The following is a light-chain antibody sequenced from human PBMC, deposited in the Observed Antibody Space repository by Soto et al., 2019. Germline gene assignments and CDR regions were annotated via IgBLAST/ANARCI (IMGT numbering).Light chain of an antibody. Sequence: SVLTQPASVSGSPGQSLTISCTGTSGDIGSYNRVSWYQQPPVKATKLIIYEVTDRPSGLSNRFSGSKSGNTASLTISGLQAEDEAEYYCSSYTNINTMACVFGTGTKVT. CDR3: SSYTNINTMACV. J-gene: IGLJ1*01. CDR1: SGDIGSYNR. V-gene: IGLV2-14*01. CDR2: EVT.